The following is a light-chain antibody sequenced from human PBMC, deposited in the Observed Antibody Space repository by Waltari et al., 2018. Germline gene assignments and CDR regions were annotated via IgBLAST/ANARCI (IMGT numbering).Light chain of an antibody. CDR3: NSYTATSARV. CDR2: EVR. J-gene: IGLJ3*02. CDR1: SSDVVAFNY. Sequence: QSALTQPASLSGSPGQSITISCTGTSSDVVAFNYVSWYQQHPGKAPKVIIYEVRNRPSGVSSRVSGSKRGNTASLTISVLQAVDEADYYCNSYTATSARVFGGGTRLTVL. V-gene: IGLV2-14*01.